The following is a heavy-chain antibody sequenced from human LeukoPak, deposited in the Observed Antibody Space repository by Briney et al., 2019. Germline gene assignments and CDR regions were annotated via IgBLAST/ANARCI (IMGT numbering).Heavy chain of an antibody. CDR3: ATGYSSGWYRFREEYFQH. CDR1: GFTFSSYW. Sequence: GGSLRLSCAASGFTFSSYWMSWVRQAPGKGLEWVANIKQDGSEKYSKNSLYLQMNSLRAEDTAVYYCATGYSSGWYRFREEYFQHWGQGTLVTVSS. CDR2: IKQDGSEK. D-gene: IGHD6-19*01. J-gene: IGHJ1*01. V-gene: IGHV3-7*01.